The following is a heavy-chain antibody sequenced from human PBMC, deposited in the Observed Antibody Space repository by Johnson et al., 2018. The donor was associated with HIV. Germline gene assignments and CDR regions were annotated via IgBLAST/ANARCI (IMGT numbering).Heavy chain of an antibody. CDR2: IWYDGSNK. CDR3: ARASLVVPFYAFDI. Sequence: QVQLVESGGGVVQPGMSLRLSCAASGFTFSSYGMHWVRQAPDKGLEWLAVIWYDGSNKYYADSVKGRFTISRDNSKNTLYLQMNSLRAEDTAVYYCARASLVVPFYAFDIWGQGTMVTVSS. J-gene: IGHJ3*02. D-gene: IGHD2-21*01. V-gene: IGHV3-33*01. CDR1: GFTFSSYG.